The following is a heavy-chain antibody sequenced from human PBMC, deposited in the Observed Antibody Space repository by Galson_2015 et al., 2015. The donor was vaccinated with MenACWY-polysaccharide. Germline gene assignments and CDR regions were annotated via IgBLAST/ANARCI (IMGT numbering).Heavy chain of an antibody. J-gene: IGHJ4*02. V-gene: IGHV3-30*03. Sequence: SLRLSCAASGFTFSRYGMHWVRQAPGKGLEWVTVISYDGRNQYYVDSVRGRFTISRDNSKNTLFLQMNSLRPEDTAVYYCARYEGAAGATGGGFDHWGQGSLVPVSS. CDR3: ARYEGAAGATGGGFDH. D-gene: IGHD3-16*01. CDR2: ISYDGRNQ. CDR1: GFTFSRYG.